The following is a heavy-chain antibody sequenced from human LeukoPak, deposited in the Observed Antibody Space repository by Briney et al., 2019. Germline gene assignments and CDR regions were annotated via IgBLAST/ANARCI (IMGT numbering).Heavy chain of an antibody. CDR3: ARWNAVIKSLDH. Sequence: PSETLSLTCSVSGGTLNSFYWSWLRQPPGKGLEYIGYVYYTGKTNYNPSFKSRFTLSADTSKNQLSLKLRSVTVAATAVYYCARWNAVIKSLDHWGQGILVAVSS. CDR2: VYYTGKT. J-gene: IGHJ4*02. CDR1: GGTLNSFY. V-gene: IGHV4-59*08. D-gene: IGHD2-21*01.